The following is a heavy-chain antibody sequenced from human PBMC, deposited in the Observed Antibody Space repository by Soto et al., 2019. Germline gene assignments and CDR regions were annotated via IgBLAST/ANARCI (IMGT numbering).Heavy chain of an antibody. Sequence: GGSLRLSCVASGFTLTGYAMNWVRQAPGKGLEWVSAIGGSDYTTYYADSVKGRFTISRDNSKNALYLQMSSLRADDTAVYYCARGSPRSYFFYWGQGTLVTVSS. V-gene: IGHV3-23*01. CDR2: IGGSDYTT. CDR1: GFTLTGYA. J-gene: IGHJ4*01. CDR3: ARGSPRSYFFY.